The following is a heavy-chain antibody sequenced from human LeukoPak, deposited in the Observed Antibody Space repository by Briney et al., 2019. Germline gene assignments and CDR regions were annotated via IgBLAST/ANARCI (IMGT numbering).Heavy chain of an antibody. CDR1: GLTFSSYA. V-gene: IGHV3-30-3*01. Sequence: SGGSLRLSCAASGLTFSSYAMHWVRQAPGKGLQWLALTSDDGSAKYYADSVKGRFTISRDNSQNTLYLQMNSLRADETVIYYCARAPGGFHGDYSPIAYWGQGTLVTVSS. CDR2: TSDDGSAK. D-gene: IGHD4-17*01. J-gene: IGHJ4*02. CDR3: ARAPGGFHGDYSPIAY.